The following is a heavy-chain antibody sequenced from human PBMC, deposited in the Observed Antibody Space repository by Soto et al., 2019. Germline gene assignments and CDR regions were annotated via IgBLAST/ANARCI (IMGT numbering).Heavy chain of an antibody. CDR1: GFTFSSYG. J-gene: IGHJ6*03. V-gene: IGHV3-30*18. CDR2: ISYDGSNK. Sequence: GGSLRLSCAASGFTFSSYGMHWVRKAPGKGLEWVAVISYDGSNKYYADSVKGRFTISRDNSKNKLYLQMNSLRAEDTAVYYCAKDHMGASYYYYYMDVWDKGTTVTVSS. D-gene: IGHD1-26*01. CDR3: AKDHMGASYYYYYMDV.